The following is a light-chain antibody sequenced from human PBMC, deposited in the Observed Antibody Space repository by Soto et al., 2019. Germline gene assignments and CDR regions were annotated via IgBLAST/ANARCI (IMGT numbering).Light chain of an antibody. CDR3: TSYAGSNHFRV. V-gene: IGLV2-8*01. Sequence: QSALTQPPSASGSHGRSVTISCTGTSSDVGYYNSVSWYQQHPGKAPKLMIYEVSKRPSGVPERFSGSKSGNTASLTVSGLQAEDEADYYCTSYAGSNHFRVFGGGTKLTVL. CDR2: EVS. CDR1: SSDVGYYNS. J-gene: IGLJ3*02.